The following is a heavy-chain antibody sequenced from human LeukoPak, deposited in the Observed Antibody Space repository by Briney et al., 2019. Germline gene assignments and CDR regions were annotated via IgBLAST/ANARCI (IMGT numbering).Heavy chain of an antibody. CDR1: GGTFSSYA. J-gene: IGHJ4*02. Sequence: SVKVSCKASGGTFSSYAISWVRQAPGQGLEWMGGIIPVFGTANYAQKFQGRVTITADESTSTAYMELSSLRSEDTAVYYCASLYSSSSGPPPRFDYWGQGTLVTVSS. CDR2: IIPVFGTA. V-gene: IGHV1-69*13. D-gene: IGHD6-6*01. CDR3: ASLYSSSSGPPPRFDY.